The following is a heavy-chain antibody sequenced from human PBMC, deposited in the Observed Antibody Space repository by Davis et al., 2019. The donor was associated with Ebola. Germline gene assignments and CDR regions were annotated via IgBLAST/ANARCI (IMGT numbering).Heavy chain of an antibody. CDR2: ISAYNGNT. CDR1: GYTFTSYG. J-gene: IGHJ5*02. Sequence: AASVKVSCKASGYTFTSYGISWVRQAPGQGLEWMGWISAYNGNTNYAQKLQGRVTMTTDTSTSTAYMELRSLRSEDTAVYYCARDDYWSGENWFDPWGQGTLVTVSS. V-gene: IGHV1-18*01. CDR3: ARDDYWSGENWFDP. D-gene: IGHD3-10*01.